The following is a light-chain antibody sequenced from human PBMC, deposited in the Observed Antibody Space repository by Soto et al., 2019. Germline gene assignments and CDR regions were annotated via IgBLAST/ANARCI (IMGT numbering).Light chain of an antibody. CDR3: QQLQRTPFT. V-gene: IGKV1-9*01. CDR2: GTS. J-gene: IGKJ3*01. Sequence: QLTQSPSSLSASVGDRVTITCRASQDISRYLAWYQQKAGKAPKLLIYGTSTLQSGVPSRFSAFGSGTEFTLTISSLQPEDCATYHCQQLQRTPFTFGPGTTVDV. CDR1: QDISRY.